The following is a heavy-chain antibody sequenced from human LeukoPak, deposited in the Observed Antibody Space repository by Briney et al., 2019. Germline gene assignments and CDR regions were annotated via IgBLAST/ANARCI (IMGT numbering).Heavy chain of an antibody. D-gene: IGHD3-3*01. Sequence: GASVKGSCKASGYTFTSYDINWVRQATGQGLEWMGWMNPNSGNTGYAQKCQGRVTMTRNTSISTAYMELSSLRSEDTAVYYCARRGITIFGVVPSYGMDVWGQGTTVTVSS. CDR2: MNPNSGNT. CDR3: ARRGITIFGVVPSYGMDV. V-gene: IGHV1-8*01. J-gene: IGHJ6*02. CDR1: GYTFTSYD.